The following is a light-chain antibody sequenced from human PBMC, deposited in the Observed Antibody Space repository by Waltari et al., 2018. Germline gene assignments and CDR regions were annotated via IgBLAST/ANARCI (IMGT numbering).Light chain of an antibody. CDR3: QQYNNWPRT. CDR2: GAS. V-gene: IGKV3-15*01. J-gene: IGKJ1*01. CDR1: QSVSSN. Sequence: EIVMTQSPATLSVSPGERATLSCRASQSVSSNLAWYQQKPGQAPRLLSYGASTRATGIPARFSGSWSGTEFTLTISSLQSEDFAVYYCQQYNNWPRTFGQGTKVEIK.